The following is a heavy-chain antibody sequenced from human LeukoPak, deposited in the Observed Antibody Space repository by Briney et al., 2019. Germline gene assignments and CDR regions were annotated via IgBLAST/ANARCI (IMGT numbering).Heavy chain of an antibody. CDR1: GFTFSSYG. CDR3: AKEGGPGTFDI. CDR2: ISYDGSNK. V-gene: IGHV3-30*18. D-gene: IGHD2-15*01. Sequence: GGSLRLSCAASGFTFSSYGMHWVRQAPGKGLEWVAVISYDGSNKYYADSVKGRFTISRDNSKNTLYLQMNSLRAENTAVYYCAKEGGPGTFDIWGQGTMVTVSS. J-gene: IGHJ3*02.